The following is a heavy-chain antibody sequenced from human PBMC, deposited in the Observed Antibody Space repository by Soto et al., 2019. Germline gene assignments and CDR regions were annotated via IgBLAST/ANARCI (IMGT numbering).Heavy chain of an antibody. Sequence: SETLSLTCAVSGGSISSGGYSWSWIRQPPGKGLEWIGYIYKSGSTNDNPSLKSRVTISLDTSKNQLSLRLSSVTAADTAVYYFGLHVHSSSWGMVFWGQGTTVNV. J-gene: IGHJ6*02. D-gene: IGHD6-13*01. CDR2: IYKSGST. CDR3: GLHVHSSSWGMVF. V-gene: IGHV4-30-4*07. CDR1: GGSISSGGYS.